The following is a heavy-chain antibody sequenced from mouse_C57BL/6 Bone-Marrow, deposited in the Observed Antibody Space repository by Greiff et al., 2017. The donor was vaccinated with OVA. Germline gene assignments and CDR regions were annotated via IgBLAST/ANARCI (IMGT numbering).Heavy chain of an antibody. V-gene: IGHV6-6*01. Sequence: EVKLQESGGGLVQPGGSMKLSCAASGFTFSDAWMDWVRQSPEKGLEWVAEIRNKANNHATYYAESVKGRFTISRDDSKSSVYLQMNSLRAEDTGIYYCTAPLFTTVVATPPGFAYWGQGTLVTVSA. CDR3: TAPLFTTVVATPPGFAY. CDR2: IRNKANNHAT. CDR1: GFTFSDAW. J-gene: IGHJ3*01. D-gene: IGHD1-1*01.